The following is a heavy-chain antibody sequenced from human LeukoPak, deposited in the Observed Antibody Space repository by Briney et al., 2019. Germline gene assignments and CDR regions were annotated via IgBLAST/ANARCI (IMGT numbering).Heavy chain of an antibody. CDR3: ARGSIAARPDGLFDY. CDR2: IYYSGST. V-gene: IGHV4-59*01. J-gene: IGHJ4*02. CDR1: GASISSYY. D-gene: IGHD6-6*01. Sequence: SETLSLTCTAAGASISSYYWSWIRQPPGKGLEWIGYIYYSGSTNYNPSLKSRVTISVDTSKNQFSLKLSSVTAADTAVYYCARGSIAARPDGLFDYWGQGTLVTVSS.